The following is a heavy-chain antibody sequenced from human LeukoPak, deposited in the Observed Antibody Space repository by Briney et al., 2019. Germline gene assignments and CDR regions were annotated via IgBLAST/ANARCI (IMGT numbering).Heavy chain of an antibody. CDR3: ARGGYVYYDILTGYYSFDY. Sequence: GGSPRLSCAASGFTFSSYEMNWVRQAPGKGLEWVSYISSSGSTIYYADSVKGRFTISRDNAKNSLYLQMNSLRAEDTAVYYCARGGYVYYDILTGYYSFDYWGQGTLVTVSS. V-gene: IGHV3-48*03. CDR2: ISSSGSTI. D-gene: IGHD3-9*01. J-gene: IGHJ4*02. CDR1: GFTFSSYE.